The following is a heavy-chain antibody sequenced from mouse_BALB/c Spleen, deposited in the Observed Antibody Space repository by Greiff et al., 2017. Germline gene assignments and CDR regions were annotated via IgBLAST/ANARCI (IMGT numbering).Heavy chain of an antibody. CDR2: IWGDGST. J-gene: IGHJ4*01. CDR3: ARKEDDYPRWAMDY. V-gene: IGHV2-6-7*01. CDR1: GFSLTGYG. Sequence: VKLVESGPGLVAPSQSLSITCTVSGFSLTGYGVNWVRQPPGKGLEWLGMIWGDGSTDYNSALKSRLSISKDNSKSQVFLKMNSLQTDDTAMYYCARKEDDYPRWAMDYWGQGTSVTVSS. D-gene: IGHD2-4*01.